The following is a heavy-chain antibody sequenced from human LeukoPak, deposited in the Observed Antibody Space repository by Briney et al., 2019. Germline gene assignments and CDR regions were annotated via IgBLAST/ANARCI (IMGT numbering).Heavy chain of an antibody. J-gene: IGHJ3*02. CDR3: ASDSSSWYGLGAFDI. Sequence: SQTLSLTCAISGDSVSRDSIAWNWIRQSPSRGLEWLERTYYKSAWYNDYAVSVKSRITINPDTSKNQFSLQLNSVTPEDTAVYYCASDSSSWYGLGAFDIWGQGTMVTVSS. D-gene: IGHD6-13*01. V-gene: IGHV6-1*01. CDR2: TYYKSAWYN. CDR1: GDSVSRDSIA.